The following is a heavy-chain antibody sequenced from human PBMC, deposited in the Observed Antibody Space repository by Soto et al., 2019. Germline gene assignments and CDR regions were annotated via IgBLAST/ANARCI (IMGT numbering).Heavy chain of an antibody. CDR1: GFTFSSYG. CDR3: AKERLEYYYDSSGRNHYGMDV. Sequence: QVQLVESGGGVVQPGRSLRLSCAASGFTFSSYGMHWVRQAPGKGLEWVAVISYDGSNKYYADSVKGRFTISRDNSKNTLYLQMNSLRAEDTAVYYCAKERLEYYYDSSGRNHYGMDVWGQGTTVTVSS. J-gene: IGHJ6*02. CDR2: ISYDGSNK. D-gene: IGHD3-22*01. V-gene: IGHV3-30*18.